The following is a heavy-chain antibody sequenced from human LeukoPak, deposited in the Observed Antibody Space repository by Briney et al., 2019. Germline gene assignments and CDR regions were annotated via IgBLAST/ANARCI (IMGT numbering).Heavy chain of an antibody. Sequence: PGGSLRLSCAASGFTFSSYWMSWIRQPPGKGLEWIGEINHSGSTNYNPSLKSRVTISVDTSKNQFSLKLSSVTAADTAVYYCARPMAGTLSLDAFDIWGQGTMVTVSS. CDR1: GFTFSSYW. CDR2: INHSGST. D-gene: IGHD6-19*01. V-gene: IGHV4-34*01. J-gene: IGHJ3*02. CDR3: ARPMAGTLSLDAFDI.